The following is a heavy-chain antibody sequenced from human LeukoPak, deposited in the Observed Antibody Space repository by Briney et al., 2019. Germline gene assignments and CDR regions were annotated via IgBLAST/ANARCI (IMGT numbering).Heavy chain of an antibody. J-gene: IGHJ4*02. D-gene: IGHD3-10*01. Sequence: GASVKVSCKTSGYTFSNYPITWVRQAPGQGLEWMGWISPYNGNTNYAQKFQGRLTMTTDTSTRTAYMELRSLRSDDTAVYYCARSPSELLWFGELHFDYWGEGTLVTVSS. CDR2: ISPYNGNT. CDR3: ARSPSELLWFGELHFDY. CDR1: GYTFSNYP. V-gene: IGHV1-18*04.